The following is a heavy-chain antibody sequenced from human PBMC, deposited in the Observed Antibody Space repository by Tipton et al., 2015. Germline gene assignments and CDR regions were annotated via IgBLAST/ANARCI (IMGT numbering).Heavy chain of an antibody. V-gene: IGHV3-23*01. J-gene: IGHJ4*02. Sequence: SLRLSCAASGFTFSSYAMSWVRQAPGKGLEWVSTITGNSGTTYYAGSVKGRFTVSRDNSKNALYLQMNSLRVDDTAVYYCAKGWGNWNADYWGQGTPVTVSS. CDR1: GFTFSSYA. D-gene: IGHD1-1*01. CDR3: AKGWGNWNADY. CDR2: ITGNSGTT.